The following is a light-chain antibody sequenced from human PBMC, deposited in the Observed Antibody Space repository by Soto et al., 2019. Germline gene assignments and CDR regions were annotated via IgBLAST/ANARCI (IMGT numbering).Light chain of an antibody. V-gene: IGKV1-33*01. J-gene: IGKJ3*01. CDR3: QHCDYLPI. Sequence: DIQMPQSPSSLSASVGDRVTITCQASQDITSYLNWYQHKPGKAPKLLIYDASILEAGVPPRFSGSGSGTDFTLTISSLQPEDVATYYCQHCDYLPIFGPGTTVDFK. CDR1: QDITSY. CDR2: DAS.